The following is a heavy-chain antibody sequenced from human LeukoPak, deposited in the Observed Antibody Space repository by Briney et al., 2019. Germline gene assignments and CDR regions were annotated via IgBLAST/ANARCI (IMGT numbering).Heavy chain of an antibody. D-gene: IGHD2-2*01. Sequence: SSETLSLTCTVSGYSISSGYYWDWIRQPPGKGLEWIGYIYYSGSTNYNPSLKSRVTISVDTSKNQFSLKLSSVTAADTAVYYCARSRSTLTAMYYYYYMDIWGKGTTVTVSS. J-gene: IGHJ6*03. CDR1: GYSISSGYY. CDR3: ARSRSTLTAMYYYYYMDI. CDR2: IYYSGST. V-gene: IGHV4-61*01.